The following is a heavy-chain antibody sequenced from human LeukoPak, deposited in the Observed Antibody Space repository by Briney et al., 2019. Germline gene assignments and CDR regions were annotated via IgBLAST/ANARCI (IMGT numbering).Heavy chain of an antibody. CDR1: GFTFSSYA. CDR3: AKDLRLFHANWFDP. CDR2: ISGSGGST. D-gene: IGHD3-22*01. J-gene: IGHJ5*02. V-gene: IGHV3-23*01. Sequence: GGSLRLSCAASGFTFSSYAMSWVRQAPGKGLEWVSAISGSGGSTYYADSVKGRFTISRDNSKNTLYLQMNSLRVEDTAAYYCAKDLRLFHANWFDPWGQGTLVTVSS.